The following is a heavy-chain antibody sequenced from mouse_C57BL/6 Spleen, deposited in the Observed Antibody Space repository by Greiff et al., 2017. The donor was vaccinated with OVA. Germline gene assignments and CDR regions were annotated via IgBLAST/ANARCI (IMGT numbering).Heavy chain of an antibody. CDR1: GYTFTSYW. Sequence: VQLQQPGAELVMPGASVKLSCKASGYTFTSYWMHWVKQRPGQGLEWIGEIDPSDSYTNYNQKFKGKSTLTVDKSSSTAYMQLSSLTSEDSAVYYCARLEYDGAWFAYWGQGTLVTVSA. J-gene: IGHJ3*01. D-gene: IGHD2-14*01. V-gene: IGHV1-69*01. CDR3: ARLEYDGAWFAY. CDR2: IDPSDSYT.